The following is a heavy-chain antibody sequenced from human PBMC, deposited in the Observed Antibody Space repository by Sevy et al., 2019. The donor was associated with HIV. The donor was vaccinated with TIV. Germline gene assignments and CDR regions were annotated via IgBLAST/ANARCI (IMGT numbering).Heavy chain of an antibody. Sequence: GGSLRLSCAASGFTVSSNYMSWVRQAPGKGLEWVSVIYSGGSTYYADSVKGRFTISRDNSNNTRYLQMNSMRAEDTAVYYCASGVGAAPFAYWGQGTLATVTS. CDR1: GFTVSSNY. V-gene: IGHV3-53*01. D-gene: IGHD1-26*01. CDR3: ASGVGAAPFAY. J-gene: IGHJ4*02. CDR2: IYSGGST.